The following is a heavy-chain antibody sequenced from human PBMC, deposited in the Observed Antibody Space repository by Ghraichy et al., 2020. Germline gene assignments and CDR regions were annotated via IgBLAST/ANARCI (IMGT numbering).Heavy chain of an antibody. D-gene: IGHD3-10*01. CDR3: AKGSGASGSDFDY. CDR1: GFTFSTYA. CDR2: IGVSGSNT. Sequence: GGSLRLSCAASGFTFSTYAMNWVRQAAGKGLEWVSGIGVSGSNTHYAESVKGRITISRDNSKNTLYLQMNSLRAEDTAVYYCAKGSGASGSDFDYWGQGTLVTVSS. J-gene: IGHJ4*02. V-gene: IGHV3-23*01.